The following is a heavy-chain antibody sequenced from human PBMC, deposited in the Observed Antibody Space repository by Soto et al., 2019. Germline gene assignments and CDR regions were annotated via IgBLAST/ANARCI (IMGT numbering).Heavy chain of an antibody. D-gene: IGHD5-12*01. CDR3: AKTRWLQDDTFDI. CDR2: ISSSSSTI. CDR1: GFTFSSYS. V-gene: IGHV3-48*01. J-gene: IGHJ3*02. Sequence: GGSLRLSCAASGFTFSSYSMNWVRQAPGKGLEWVSYISSSSSTIYYADSVKGRFTISRDNAKNSLYLQMNSLRAEDTAVYYCAKTRWLQDDTFDIWGQGTMVTVSS.